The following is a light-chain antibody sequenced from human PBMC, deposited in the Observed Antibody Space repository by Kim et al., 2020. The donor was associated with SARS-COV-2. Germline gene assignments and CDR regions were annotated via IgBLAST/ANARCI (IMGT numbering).Light chain of an antibody. V-gene: IGKV3-20*01. CDR2: AAS. J-gene: IGKJ4*01. Sequence: WSPGKRPPLYGRASQCVRSSSLAWYQPRPGQAPRLLIFAASSRATGIQDRFSGSGSATDFTLTISRLEPEDFAVYYCQQYVGSPLTFGGGTKLEI. CDR3: QQYVGSPLT. CDR1: QCVRSSS.